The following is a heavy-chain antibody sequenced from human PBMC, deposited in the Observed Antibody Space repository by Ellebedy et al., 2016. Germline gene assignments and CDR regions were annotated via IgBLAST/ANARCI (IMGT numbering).Heavy chain of an antibody. CDR2: IFYSGNT. CDR3: ARGSSSAWYEFEY. J-gene: IGHJ4*02. D-gene: IGHD6-19*01. CDR1: GGSISRYY. V-gene: IGHV4-59*01. Sequence: SETLSLXXTVSGGSISRYYWSWIRQPPGKELEWIANIFYSGNTNYNPSLKSRVTISVDTSKNQFSLNLGSVTAADTAVYYCARGSSSAWYEFEYWGQGTLVTVSS.